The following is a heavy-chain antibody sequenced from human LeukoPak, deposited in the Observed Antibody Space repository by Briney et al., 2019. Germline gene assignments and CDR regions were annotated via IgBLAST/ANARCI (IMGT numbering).Heavy chain of an antibody. CDR3: AFSFLGYCSSTSCYNAFDI. CDR1: GFTFSSYA. CDR2: ISYDGSSE. J-gene: IGHJ3*02. D-gene: IGHD2-2*02. V-gene: IGHV3-30-3*01. Sequence: GGSLRLSCAASGFTFSSYAMHWVRQAPGKGLEWVAIISYDGSSEYYSDSVKGRFTISRDNSKNTLYLQMNSLRAEDTAVYYCAFSFLGYCSSTSCYNAFDIWGQGTTVTVSS.